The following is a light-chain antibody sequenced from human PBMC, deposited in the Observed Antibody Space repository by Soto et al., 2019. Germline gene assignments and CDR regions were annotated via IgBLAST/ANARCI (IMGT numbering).Light chain of an antibody. V-gene: IGKV1-39*01. J-gene: IGKJ1*01. Sequence: DIQMTQSPSLLSSSVGDIVTIIFRASQYIGDFLNWYQQTPGKAPKLLIFGASNLHIGVPSRFSGSGSGTEFTLTINNLQREDFATYYCQESFFTLGTFGRGTKVDIK. CDR1: QYIGDF. CDR3: QESFFTLGT. CDR2: GAS.